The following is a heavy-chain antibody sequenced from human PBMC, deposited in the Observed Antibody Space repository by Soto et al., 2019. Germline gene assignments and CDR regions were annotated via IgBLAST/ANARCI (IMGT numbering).Heavy chain of an antibody. D-gene: IGHD3-16*01. CDR3: ARVPATNYDYVWAPGAFDI. CDR1: GGSISSGDYY. Sequence: SETLSLTCTVSGGSISSGDYYWSWIRQPPGKGLEWIGYIYYSGSTYYNPSLKSRVTISIDTSKNQFSLKLSSVTAADTAVYYCARVPATNYDYVWAPGAFDIWGQGTMVTVSS. V-gene: IGHV4-30-4*01. CDR2: IYYSGST. J-gene: IGHJ3*02.